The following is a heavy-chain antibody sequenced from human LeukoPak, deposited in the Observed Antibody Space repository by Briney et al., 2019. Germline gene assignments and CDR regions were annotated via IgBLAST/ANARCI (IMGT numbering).Heavy chain of an antibody. V-gene: IGHV1-69*02. Sequence: SVKVSCKASGGAFSSYTISWVRQAPGQGLEWMGRIIPILGIANYAQKFQGRVTITADKSTSTAYMELSSLRSEDTAVYYCARALLDYYDSSGYLDYWGQGTLVTVSS. CDR1: GGAFSSYT. CDR3: ARALLDYYDSSGYLDY. CDR2: IIPILGIA. J-gene: IGHJ4*02. D-gene: IGHD3-22*01.